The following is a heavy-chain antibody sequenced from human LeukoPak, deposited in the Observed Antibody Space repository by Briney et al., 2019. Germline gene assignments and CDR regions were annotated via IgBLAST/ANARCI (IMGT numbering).Heavy chain of an antibody. CDR2: INPNSGGT. D-gene: IGHD6-13*01. J-gene: IGHJ4*02. Sequence: ASVKVSCKAFGYTFTGYYMHWVRQAPGQGLEWMGWINPNSGGTNYAQKFQGWVTMTRDTSISTAYMELSRLRSDDTAVYYCARGPSRGYSSSWYWNYWGQGTLVTVSS. CDR3: ARGPSRGYSSSWYWNY. CDR1: GYTFTGYY. V-gene: IGHV1-2*04.